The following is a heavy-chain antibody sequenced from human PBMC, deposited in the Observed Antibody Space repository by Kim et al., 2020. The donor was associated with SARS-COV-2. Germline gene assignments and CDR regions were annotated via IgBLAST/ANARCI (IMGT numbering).Heavy chain of an antibody. CDR3: ATLGAYDILTGHEWYFDY. CDR1: GGSISSYY. D-gene: IGHD3-9*01. CDR2: IYYSGST. Sequence: SETLSLTCTVSGGSISSYYWSWIRQPPGKGLEWIGYIYYSGSTNYNPSLKSRVTISVDTSKNQFSLKLSSVTAADTAVYYCATLGAYDILTGHEWYFDYWGQGTLVTVSS. V-gene: IGHV4-59*01. J-gene: IGHJ4*02.